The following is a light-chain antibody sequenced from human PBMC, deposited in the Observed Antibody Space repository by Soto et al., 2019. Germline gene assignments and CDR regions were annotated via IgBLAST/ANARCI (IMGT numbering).Light chain of an antibody. V-gene: IGLV2-23*02. J-gene: IGLJ2*01. CDR2: EVN. CDR1: SSNVRGYNF. CDR3: CSYGGDRI. Sequence: SALTQPASVSGSPGQSIAISCTGTSSNVRGYNFVSWYQQHPGKAPKLLIYEVNKRPSGVSNRFSGSKSDNTASLTISGLQAEDEADYYCCSYGGDRIFGGGTKLTVL.